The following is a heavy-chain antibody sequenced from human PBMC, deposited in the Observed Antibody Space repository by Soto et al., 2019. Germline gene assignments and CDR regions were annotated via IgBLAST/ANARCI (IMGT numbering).Heavy chain of an antibody. Sequence: QVQLQQWGAGLLKPSETLSLNCAVNGGSLSGYYWSWIRQPPGKGLEWIGEIKDGGYTNYSPSLKSRANISSETSNNQVSLRLNSVTAADTGLYYCARGQEGVVATHWDQGALVTVSS. CDR3: ARGQEGVVATH. CDR1: GGSLSGYY. CDR2: IKDGGYT. V-gene: IGHV4-34*01. J-gene: IGHJ4*02. D-gene: IGHD5-12*01.